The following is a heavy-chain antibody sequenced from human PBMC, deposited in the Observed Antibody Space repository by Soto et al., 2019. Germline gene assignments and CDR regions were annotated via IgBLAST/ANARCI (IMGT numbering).Heavy chain of an antibody. D-gene: IGHD3-10*01. CDR1: GYTFTNFG. Sequence: QVQLVQSGAEVKKPGASVKVSCKASGYTFTNFGISWVRQAPGQGLEWMGWISAYHGNTNYAQNFQGRVTMTTDTSTSTAYIELRSLISDDTAVYYCARAGTPIGSWGQGPLVPVSS. CDR2: ISAYHGNT. CDR3: ARAGTPIGS. J-gene: IGHJ1*01. V-gene: IGHV1-18*01.